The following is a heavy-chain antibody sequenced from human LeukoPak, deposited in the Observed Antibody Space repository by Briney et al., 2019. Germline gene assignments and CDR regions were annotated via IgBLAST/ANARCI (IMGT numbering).Heavy chain of an antibody. J-gene: IGHJ4*02. CDR3: ARRGPVQLERLTES. D-gene: IGHD1-1*01. CDR1: GGSFSGYY. Sequence: SETLSLTCAVHGGSFSGYYWSWIRQPPGKGLEWIGEINHSGSTNYNPSLKSRVTISVDTSKNQFSLKLSSVTAADTAVYYCARRGPVQLERLTESWGQGTLVTVSS. CDR2: INHSGST. V-gene: IGHV4-34*01.